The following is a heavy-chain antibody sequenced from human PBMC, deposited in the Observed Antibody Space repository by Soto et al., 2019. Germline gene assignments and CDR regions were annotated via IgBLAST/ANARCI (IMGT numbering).Heavy chain of an antibody. CDR2: ISGSSSTI. Sequence: GGSLRLSCAASGFAFSSYAMYWVRQAPGKGLEWVSYISGSSSTIYYADSVKGRFTISRDNAKNSLYLQMNSLRDEDTAVYYCARAVVTAAGYWGQGTLVTVSS. V-gene: IGHV3-48*02. J-gene: IGHJ4*02. CDR1: GFAFSSYA. D-gene: IGHD2-21*02. CDR3: ARAVVTAAGY.